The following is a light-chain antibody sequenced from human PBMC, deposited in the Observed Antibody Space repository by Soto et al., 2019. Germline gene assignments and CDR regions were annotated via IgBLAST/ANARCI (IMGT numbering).Light chain of an antibody. CDR1: QSVTTS. V-gene: IGKV3-11*01. Sequence: EIVLTQSPATLSLSPGERATLSCRASQSVTTSSAWYQQKPGQAPRLLIFDASNRATGVPARFSGGGSGTDFTLTISSLEPEDFAVYYCQQRYNWPLTFGGGTKVDIK. J-gene: IGKJ4*01. CDR3: QQRYNWPLT. CDR2: DAS.